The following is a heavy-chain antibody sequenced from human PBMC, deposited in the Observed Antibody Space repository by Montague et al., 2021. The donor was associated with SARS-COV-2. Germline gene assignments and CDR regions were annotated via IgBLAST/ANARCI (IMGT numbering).Heavy chain of an antibody. Sequence: SETLSLTCTVSGGSISSYYWSWIRQPPGKGLEWIGYIYYSGSTNYNPSLKSRVTISVDASKNQFSLKLSSVTAADTAVYYCARDSRTDFDWLFPDGGSYYYYMDFWGKGTTVTVSS. CDR2: IYYSGST. V-gene: IGHV4-59*01. D-gene: IGHD3-9*01. J-gene: IGHJ6*03. CDR1: GGSISSYY. CDR3: ARDSRTDFDWLFPDGGSYYYYMDF.